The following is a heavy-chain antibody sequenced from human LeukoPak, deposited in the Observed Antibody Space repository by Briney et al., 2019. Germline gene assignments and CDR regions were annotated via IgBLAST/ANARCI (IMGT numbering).Heavy chain of an antibody. D-gene: IGHD3-22*01. CDR3: ARTYYDSSGYYYLHY. V-gene: IGHV1-69*13. J-gene: IGHJ4*02. CDR1: GGTFSSYA. Sequence: ASVKVSCKASGGTFSSYAISWVRQAPGQGLEWMGGIIPIFGTANYAQKFQGRVTITADESTSTAYMELSSLRSEDTAVYYCARTYYDSSGYYYLHYWGQGTLVTVSS. CDR2: IIPIFGTA.